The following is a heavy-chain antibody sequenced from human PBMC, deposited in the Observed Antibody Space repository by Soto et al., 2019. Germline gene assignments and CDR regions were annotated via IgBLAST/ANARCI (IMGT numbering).Heavy chain of an antibody. D-gene: IGHD2-15*01. J-gene: IGHJ4*02. CDR3: ARDRFEAGCSGGSCYYYTRIDY. CDR1: GYTFTSYG. V-gene: IGHV1-18*01. CDR2: ISAYNGNT. Sequence: ASVKVSCKGSGYTFTSYGIRWVRQAPAQGLEWMGWISAYNGNTNYAQKLQGRVTMTTDTSTSTAYMELRSLRSDDTAVYYCARDRFEAGCSGGSCYYYTRIDYWGQGTLVTVSS.